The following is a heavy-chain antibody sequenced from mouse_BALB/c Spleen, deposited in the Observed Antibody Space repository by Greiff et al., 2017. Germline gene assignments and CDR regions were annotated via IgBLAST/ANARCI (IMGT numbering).Heavy chain of an antibody. Sequence: EVKLVESGGGLVQPGGSLKLSCAASGFTFSSYTMSWVRQTPEKRLEWVAYISNGGGSTYYPDTVTGRFTISRDNTKNTLYLQMSSMKSEDTAMYYGARDSPTFDYWGQGTTLTVSS. D-gene: IGHD4-1*02. CDR1: GFTFSSYT. V-gene: IGHV5-12-2*01. CDR3: ARDSPTFDY. J-gene: IGHJ2*01. CDR2: ISNGGGST.